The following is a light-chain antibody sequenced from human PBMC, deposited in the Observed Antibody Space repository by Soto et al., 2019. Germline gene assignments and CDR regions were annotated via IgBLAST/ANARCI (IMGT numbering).Light chain of an antibody. CDR1: QSVSRN. Sequence: EIVMTQSPATLSVSPGERATLSCRASQSVSRNLAWYQQKPGQAPRLLIYDASTRATGIPARFSGSGSGTEFTLTISSLQSEDFAVYYCQQYNNWPRGTFGPGTKVDI. J-gene: IGKJ3*01. CDR2: DAS. V-gene: IGKV3-15*01. CDR3: QQYNNWPRGT.